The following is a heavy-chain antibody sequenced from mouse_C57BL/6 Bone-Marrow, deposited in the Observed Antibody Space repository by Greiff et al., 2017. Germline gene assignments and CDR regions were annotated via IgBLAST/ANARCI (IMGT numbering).Heavy chain of an antibody. V-gene: IGHV1-55*01. D-gene: IGHD2-2*01. Sequence: QVQLQQPGAELVKPGASVKMSCKASGYTFTSYWITWVKQRPGQGLEWIGDIYPGSGSTNYNEKFKSKATLTVDTSSSTAYMQLRSLTSEDSAFYYCAREGYGYDGPWFAYWGQGALVTVSA. CDR3: AREGYGYDGPWFAY. CDR2: IYPGSGST. J-gene: IGHJ3*01. CDR1: GYTFTSYW.